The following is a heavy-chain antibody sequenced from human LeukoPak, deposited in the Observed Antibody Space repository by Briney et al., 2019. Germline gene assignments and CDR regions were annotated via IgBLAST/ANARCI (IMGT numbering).Heavy chain of an antibody. J-gene: IGHJ5*02. CDR1: GYTFTDYY. D-gene: IGHD3-22*01. V-gene: IGHV1-46*01. Sequence: ASVKVSCKASGYTFTDYYMHWVRQAPGQGLEWMGIINPSGGSTSCAQKFQGRVTMTRDTSTSTVYMELSSLRSEDTAVYYCARSPPYGSSGYYLWGGDWFDPWGQGTLVTVSS. CDR2: INPSGGST. CDR3: ARSPPYGSSGYYLWGGDWFDP.